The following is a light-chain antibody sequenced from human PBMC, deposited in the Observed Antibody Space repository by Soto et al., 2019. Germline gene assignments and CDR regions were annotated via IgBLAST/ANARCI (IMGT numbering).Light chain of an antibody. Sequence: QSVLTQPPSASGAPGQRVTISCSGSSSNVENNFLNWYRHLPGTAPQLLIYNDNQRPAGVPDRFSGSKSGTSASLATSGLHSGDEADYDCSAWGDSLNGLLFGGGTKLTVL. J-gene: IGLJ3*02. V-gene: IGLV1-44*01. CDR3: SAWGDSLNGLL. CDR2: NDN. CDR1: SSNVENNF.